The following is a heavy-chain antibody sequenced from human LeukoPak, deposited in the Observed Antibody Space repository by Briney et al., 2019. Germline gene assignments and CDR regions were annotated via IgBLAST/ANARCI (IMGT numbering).Heavy chain of an antibody. CDR2: MNQDGSEK. D-gene: IGHD1-26*01. Sequence: TGGSLRLSCAASGFTFSRYWMIWVRQAPGKGLEWVANMNQDGSEKFYVDSVKGRLTISRDNARNSLYLQMNSLRAEDTAVYFCPRDVSGSYQTSWGQGTLVTVSS. J-gene: IGHJ5*02. CDR1: GFTFSRYW. V-gene: IGHV3-7*04. CDR3: PRDVSGSYQTS.